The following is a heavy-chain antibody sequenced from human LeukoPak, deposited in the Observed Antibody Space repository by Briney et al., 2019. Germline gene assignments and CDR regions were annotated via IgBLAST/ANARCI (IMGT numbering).Heavy chain of an antibody. CDR2: MNPNSGNT. D-gene: IGHD6-19*01. CDR1: GYTFIGYY. V-gene: IGHV1-8*02. Sequence: ASVKVSCKASGYTFIGYYLHWVRQAPGQGLEWMGWMNPNSGNTGYAQKFQGRVTMTRNTPISTAYMELSSLRSEDTAVYYCARDYSSGWYSWFDPWGQGTLVTVSS. J-gene: IGHJ5*02. CDR3: ARDYSSGWYSWFDP.